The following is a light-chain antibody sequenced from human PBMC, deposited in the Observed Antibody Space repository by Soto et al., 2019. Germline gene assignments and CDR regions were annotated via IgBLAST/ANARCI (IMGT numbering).Light chain of an antibody. CDR1: QAIRNE. CDR2: AAS. CDR3: LQDYSQPWT. V-gene: IGKV1-6*01. Sequence: AIQMTQSPSSLSASVGDRVTITCRASQAIRNELGWYQQKSGKAPKLLIFAASSLQSGVPLRFSGSGSGTDFTLTISSLQPEDFATYYCLQDYSQPWTFGQGTKVEV. J-gene: IGKJ1*01.